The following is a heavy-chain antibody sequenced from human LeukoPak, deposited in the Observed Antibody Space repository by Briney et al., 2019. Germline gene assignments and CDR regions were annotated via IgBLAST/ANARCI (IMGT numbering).Heavy chain of an antibody. Sequence: ASVKVSCKASGYTFTGYYMHWVRQAPGQGLEWMGWMNPNSGGTNYAQKFQGRVTMTRDTSISTAYMELSRLRSDDTAVYYCARGKYDSSGYYLDYWGQGTLVTVSS. V-gene: IGHV1-2*02. CDR1: GYTFTGYY. J-gene: IGHJ4*02. CDR2: MNPNSGGT. CDR3: ARGKYDSSGYYLDY. D-gene: IGHD3-22*01.